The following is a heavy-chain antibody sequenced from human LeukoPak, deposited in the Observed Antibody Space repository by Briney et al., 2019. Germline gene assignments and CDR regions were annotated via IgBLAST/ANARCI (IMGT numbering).Heavy chain of an antibody. Sequence: GESLKISCKGPGYSFTSYWIGWVRQMPGKGLEWMGIIYPGDSDTRYSPSFQGQVTISADKSISTAYLQWSSLKASDTAMYYCARLGYYYDSSGYYGFDYWGQGTLVTVSS. CDR3: ARLGYYYDSSGYYGFDY. CDR2: IYPGDSDT. J-gene: IGHJ4*02. D-gene: IGHD3-22*01. V-gene: IGHV5-51*01. CDR1: GYSFTSYW.